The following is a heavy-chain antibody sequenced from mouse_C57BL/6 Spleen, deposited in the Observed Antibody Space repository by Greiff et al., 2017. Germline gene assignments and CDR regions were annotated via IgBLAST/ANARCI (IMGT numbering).Heavy chain of an antibody. J-gene: IGHJ4*01. CDR3: ASPYDGIAIDC. Sequence: EVQLQQSVAELVRPGASVKLSCTASGFNINNTYMHWVKQRPEQGLEWIGRIDPANGNTKYAPKFQGKATITADTSSNTAYLQLSSLTSEDTAIYYCASPYDGIAIDCWGQGTSVTVAS. V-gene: IGHV14-3*01. D-gene: IGHD1-1*01. CDR1: GFNINNTY. CDR2: IDPANGNT.